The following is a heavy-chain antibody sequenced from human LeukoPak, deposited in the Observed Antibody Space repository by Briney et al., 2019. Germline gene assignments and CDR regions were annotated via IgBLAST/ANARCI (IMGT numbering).Heavy chain of an antibody. J-gene: IGHJ4*02. D-gene: IGHD5-12*01. Sequence: PGGSLRLSCAASGFTFSSYAMRWVRQAPGKGLEWVAVISYDGSNKYYADSVKGRFTISRDNSKNTLYLQMNSLRAEDTAVYYCARGSGYDPPPFDYWGQGTLVTVSS. CDR2: ISYDGSNK. V-gene: IGHV3-30-3*01. CDR1: GFTFSSYA. CDR3: ARGSGYDPPPFDY.